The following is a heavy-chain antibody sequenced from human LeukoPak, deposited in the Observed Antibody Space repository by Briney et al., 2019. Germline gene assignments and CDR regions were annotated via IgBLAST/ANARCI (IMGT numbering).Heavy chain of an antibody. J-gene: IGHJ4*02. D-gene: IGHD2-8*02. CDR2: INPSGGST. Sequence: GASVKVSCKASGYTFTSYYMHWVRQAPGQGLEWMGIINPSGGSTSYAQKFQGRVTMTRDTSTSTVYIELSSLRSEGTAVYYCARDFRWSMPFDYWGQGTLVTVSS. CDR1: GYTFTSYY. V-gene: IGHV1-46*01. CDR3: ARDFRWSMPFDY.